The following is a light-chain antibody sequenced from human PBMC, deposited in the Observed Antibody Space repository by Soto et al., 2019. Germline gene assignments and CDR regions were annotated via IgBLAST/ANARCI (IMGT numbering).Light chain of an antibody. CDR2: AAS. J-gene: IGKJ4*01. Sequence: DIQLTQSPSFLSASVGDRVTITCRASQGISSYLAWYQQKPGKAPNLLIYAASTLQSGVPSRFSGSGSGTEFTLTISSLQTEDFATYYCQQFNSYPLTFGGGTKVEIK. CDR3: QQFNSYPLT. V-gene: IGKV1-9*01. CDR1: QGISSY.